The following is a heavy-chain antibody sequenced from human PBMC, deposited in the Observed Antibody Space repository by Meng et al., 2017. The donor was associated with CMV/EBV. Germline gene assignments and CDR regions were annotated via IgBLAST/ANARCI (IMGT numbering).Heavy chain of an antibody. J-gene: IGHJ4*02. D-gene: IGHD6-6*01. V-gene: IGHV4-39*01. CDR1: GGSISSSSYY. Sequence: TVSGGSISSSSYYWGWIRQPPGKGLEWIGSIYYSGSTYYNPSLKSRVTISVDTSKNQFSLKLSSVTAADTAVYYCARRVAACPGGFDYWGQGTLVTVSS. CDR2: IYYSGST. CDR3: ARRVAACPGGFDY.